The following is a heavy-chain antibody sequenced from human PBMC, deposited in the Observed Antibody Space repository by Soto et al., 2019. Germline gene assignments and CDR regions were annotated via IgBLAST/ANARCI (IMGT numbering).Heavy chain of an antibody. D-gene: IGHD3-9*01. J-gene: IGHJ5*02. CDR3: ARDRGQYYDIDLDP. V-gene: IGHV1-2*04. CDR1: GYTFTGYY. Sequence: ASVKVSCKASGYTFTGYYMHWVRQAPGQGREWMGWINPNSGGTNYAQKFQGWVTMTRDTSISTVYMELSRLRSDDTAVYYCARDRGQYYDIDLDPWGQGTLVTVSS. CDR2: INPNSGGT.